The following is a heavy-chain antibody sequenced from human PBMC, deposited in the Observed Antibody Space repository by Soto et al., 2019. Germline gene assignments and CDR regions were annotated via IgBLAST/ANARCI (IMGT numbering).Heavy chain of an antibody. CDR2: IYYSGST. J-gene: IGHJ5*02. D-gene: IGHD5-12*01. V-gene: IGHV4-59*01. CDR1: GGSISSYY. Sequence: SETLSLTCTVSGGSISSYYWSWIRQPPGKGLEWIGYIYYSGSTNYNPSLKSRVTISVDTSKNQFSLKLSSVTAADTAVYYCARARHSGYIPLGFDPWGQGTLVTVS. CDR3: ARARHSGYIPLGFDP.